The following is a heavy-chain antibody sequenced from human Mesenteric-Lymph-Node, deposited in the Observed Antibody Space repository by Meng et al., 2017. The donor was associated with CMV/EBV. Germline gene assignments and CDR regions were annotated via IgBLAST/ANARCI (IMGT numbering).Heavy chain of an antibody. CDR1: GGSFSGYY. D-gene: IGHD3-9*01. CDR3: ARGSSYDILTGYFDY. J-gene: IGHJ4*02. Sequence: WGGGMLNPSATLSVTCAVYGGSFSGYYWNLIRQSPEKGLEWIGEINHSGSTTYNPSFTSRIIISVDTSTNQISLNMSSVTAADTAVYYCARGSSYDILTGYFDYWGQGALVTVSS. CDR2: INHSGST. V-gene: IGHV4-34*01.